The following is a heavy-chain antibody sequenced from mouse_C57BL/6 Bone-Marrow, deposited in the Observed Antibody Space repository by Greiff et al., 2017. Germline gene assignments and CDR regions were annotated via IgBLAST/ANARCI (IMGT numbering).Heavy chain of an antibody. J-gene: IGHJ1*03. CDR3: ARDGVYYYGSGWYFDV. CDR1: GYTFTSYG. Sequence: VQLQESGAELARPGASVKLSCKASGYTFTSYGISWVKQRTGQGLEWIGEIYPRSGNTYYNEKFKGKATLTADKSSSTAYMELRSLTSEDSAVYFCARDGVYYYGSGWYFDVWGTGTTVTVSS. CDR2: IYPRSGNT. D-gene: IGHD1-1*01. V-gene: IGHV1-81*01.